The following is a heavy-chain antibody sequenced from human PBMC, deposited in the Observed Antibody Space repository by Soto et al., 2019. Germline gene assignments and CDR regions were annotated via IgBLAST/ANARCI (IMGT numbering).Heavy chain of an antibody. J-gene: IGHJ6*02. V-gene: IGHV3-7*01. CDR1: GFTFNSYW. CDR3: AREKPATTFSYYYGIDV. CDR2: IKQDGSEK. Sequence: EVQLVESGGGLVQPGGSLRLSCVASGFTFNSYWMSWVRQAPGKGLEWVANIKQDGSEKYYVDSVKGRFTISRDNAKNSLYLQMNSLRAEDTAVYYCAREKPATTFSYYYGIDVWGQGTTVTVSS.